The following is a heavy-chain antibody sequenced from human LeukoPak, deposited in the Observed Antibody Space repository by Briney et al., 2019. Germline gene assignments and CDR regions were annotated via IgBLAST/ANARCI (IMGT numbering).Heavy chain of an antibody. D-gene: IGHD5-12*01. CDR1: GGSFSGYY. Sequence: SETLALTCAVYGGSFSGYYWSWIRQPPGKGLESLGEINHSGSTNYNPSHKSRVTISVDTSKNQFSLKLSSVTAADTAVYYCARGRWVRQSFDYWGQGTLVTVSS. CDR2: INHSGST. V-gene: IGHV4-34*01. J-gene: IGHJ4*02. CDR3: ARGRWVRQSFDY.